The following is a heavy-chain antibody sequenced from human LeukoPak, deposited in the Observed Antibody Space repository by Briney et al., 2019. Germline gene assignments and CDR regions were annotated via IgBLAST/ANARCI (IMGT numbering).Heavy chain of an antibody. V-gene: IGHV3-7*01. D-gene: IGHD3-9*01. CDR3: ASTHYDTSNDAFDI. J-gene: IGHJ3*02. CDR2: INQDGSEK. CDR1: GFTFNIYW. Sequence: GGSLRLSCAASGFTFNIYWMSWVRQTPGKGLEWVANINQDGSEKCYVDSVRGRFTISRDNAKNSLYLQMNSLRAEDTAVYYCASTHYDTSNDAFDIWGQGTTVTVSS.